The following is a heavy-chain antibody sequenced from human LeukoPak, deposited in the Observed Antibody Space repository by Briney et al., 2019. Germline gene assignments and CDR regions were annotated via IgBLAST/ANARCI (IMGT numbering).Heavy chain of an antibody. CDR3: AKDTRCSYGIFDN. Sequence: GGSLRLSCSASGFTFISNGMHWVRQPPGPGLEWVAFIRDDGSNKYYADSVKGRFTMSRDNSKNTLYLQMNSLRAEHTAVEYWAKDTRCSYGIFDNWGQGELVTVSS. CDR2: IRDDGSNK. J-gene: IGHJ4*02. CDR1: GFTFISNG. V-gene: IGHV3-30*02. D-gene: IGHD5-18*01.